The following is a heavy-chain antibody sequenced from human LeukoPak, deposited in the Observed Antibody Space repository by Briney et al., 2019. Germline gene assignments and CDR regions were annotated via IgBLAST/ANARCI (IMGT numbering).Heavy chain of an antibody. CDR1: GFAFSRYW. D-gene: IGHD3-22*01. Sequence: PGGSLRLSCAASGFAFSRYWMTWVRQAPGKGLEWVANIREDGSEKNYLDSVKGRFTISRDNAKNSLYLQMNSLRAEDTAVYYCARDDRTYYYDSSGLFDYWGQGTLVTVSS. CDR3: ARDDRTYYYDSSGLFDY. J-gene: IGHJ4*02. V-gene: IGHV3-7*04. CDR2: IREDGSEK.